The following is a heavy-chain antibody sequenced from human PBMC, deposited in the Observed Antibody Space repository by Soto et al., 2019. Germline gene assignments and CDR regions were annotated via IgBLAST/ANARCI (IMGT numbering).Heavy chain of an antibody. V-gene: IGHV3-33*01. CDR2: IWYDGSYK. Sequence: GGSLRLSCAASGFTFNNYGMHWVRQAPGKGLEWVAVIWYDGSYKYNADSVKGRFTISRDTSKNTLYLQMNSLRGEDTAVYYCARGYIAMDYWGQGTLVTVSS. CDR1: GFTFNNYG. CDR3: ARGYIAMDY. J-gene: IGHJ4*02. D-gene: IGHD2-21*01.